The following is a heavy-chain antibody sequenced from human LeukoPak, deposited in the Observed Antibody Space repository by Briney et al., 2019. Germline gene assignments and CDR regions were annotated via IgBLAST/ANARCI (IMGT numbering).Heavy chain of an antibody. Sequence: ASVKVSCKASGYTFTSYGISWVRQAPGQGLEWMGWISAYNGNTNYAQKLQGRVTMTTDTSTRTAYMELRSLRSDDTAVYYCARVFPLASAFDYWGQGTLVTVSS. CDR3: ARVFPLASAFDY. J-gene: IGHJ4*02. V-gene: IGHV1-18*01. CDR2: ISAYNGNT. CDR1: GYTFTSYG. D-gene: IGHD3-3*02.